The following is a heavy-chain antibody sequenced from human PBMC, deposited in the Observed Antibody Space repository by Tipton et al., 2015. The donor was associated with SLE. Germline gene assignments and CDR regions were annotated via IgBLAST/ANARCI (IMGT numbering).Heavy chain of an antibody. CDR1: GFSFGTYA. CDR2: ILYDGSQA. J-gene: IGHJ6*02. CDR3: ATQGYGGYYYSLDA. Sequence: SLRLSCATSGFSFGTYALHWVRQAPGKGLEWVALILYDGSQAYYADSVKGRFTISRDNSKNTLYLHISNLRPEDTAVYYCATQGYGGYYYSLDAWGQGTTVTVSS. D-gene: IGHD3-10*01. V-gene: IGHV3-30*04.